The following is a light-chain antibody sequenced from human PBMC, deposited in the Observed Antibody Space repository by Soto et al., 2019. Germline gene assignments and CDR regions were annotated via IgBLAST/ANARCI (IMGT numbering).Light chain of an antibody. J-gene: IGKJ3*01. CDR1: QGVGGW. CDR2: ATS. CDR3: QQTHSLPLS. Sequence: IQMTQSPASVSASVGDRVTMTCRASQGVGGWLAWYQQKPGKVPKLLIYATSSLHSGVPSRFSGSGSGTDFTLSISSLQPEDFETSYCQQTHSLPLSFGPGTKVDIK. V-gene: IGKV1-12*01.